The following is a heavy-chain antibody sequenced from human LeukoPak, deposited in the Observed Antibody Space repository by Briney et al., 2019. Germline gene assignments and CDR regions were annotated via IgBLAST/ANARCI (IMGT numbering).Heavy chain of an antibody. Sequence: SETLSLTCAVYGGSFSGYYWSWIRQPPGKGLEWIGEINHSGSTNYNPSLKSRVSISVDTSKNQFSLKLSSVTAADTAVYYCARRGYYYGSGSYYRPPHFDYWGQGTLVTVSS. CDR1: GGSFSGYY. J-gene: IGHJ4*02. CDR2: INHSGST. CDR3: ARRGYYYGSGSYYRPPHFDY. D-gene: IGHD3-10*01. V-gene: IGHV4-34*01.